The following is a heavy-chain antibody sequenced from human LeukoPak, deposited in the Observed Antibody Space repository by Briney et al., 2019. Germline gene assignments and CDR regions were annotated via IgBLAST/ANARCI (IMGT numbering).Heavy chain of an antibody. CDR3: AGGPYCSGGTCSFYFYGLAV. V-gene: IGHV4-34*01. CDR2: INHRGST. J-gene: IGHJ6*02. CDR1: GGSFSGYS. Sequence: SETLSLTCGVHGGSFSGYSCHWLRQPPGKGLEWIGEINHRGSTTYNPSLKSRVTISEDTSKKQFSLKLTSVTAADTAIYYCAGGPYCSGGTCSFYFYGLAVWGPGTAVTDSS. D-gene: IGHD2-15*01.